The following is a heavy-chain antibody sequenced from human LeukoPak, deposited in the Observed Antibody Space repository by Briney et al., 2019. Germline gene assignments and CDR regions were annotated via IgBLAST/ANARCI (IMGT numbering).Heavy chain of an antibody. CDR1: GGTLSSYA. CDR3: ARGVYDSSGYYFGNLDY. D-gene: IGHD3-22*01. CDR2: IIPIFGTA. Sequence: GSSVKVSCKASGGTLSSYAISWVRQAPGQGLEWMGRIIPIFGTANYAQKFQGRVTITTDESTSTAYMELSSLRSEDTAVYYCARGVYDSSGYYFGNLDYWGQGTLVTVSS. J-gene: IGHJ4*02. V-gene: IGHV1-69*05.